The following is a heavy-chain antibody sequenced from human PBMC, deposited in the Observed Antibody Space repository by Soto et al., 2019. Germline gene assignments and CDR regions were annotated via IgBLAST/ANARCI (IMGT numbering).Heavy chain of an antibody. CDR3: ARGRTSTTYWGLFYN. CDR1: GFTFSGYW. D-gene: IGHD7-27*01. J-gene: IGHJ4*02. CDR2: LNPNGTFT. Sequence: EVQLVESGGGLVQPGGSLRLSCAGSGFTFSGYWMHWVRQAPGKGPVWVSRLNPNGTFTTNADSVKGRFTISRDNAKNTVYLQMNSLRADDTAAYYCARGRTSTTYWGLFYNWGQGTLVTVSS. V-gene: IGHV3-74*01.